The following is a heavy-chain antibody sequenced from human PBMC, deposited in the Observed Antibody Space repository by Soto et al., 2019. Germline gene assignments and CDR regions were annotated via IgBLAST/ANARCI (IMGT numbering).Heavy chain of an antibody. CDR2: INHSGST. CDR1: GGSFSGYY. Sequence: PSETLSLSCAVYGGSFSGYYWSWIRQPPGKGLEWIGEINHSGSTYYNPSLKSRVTISVDTSKNQFSLKLSSVTAADTAVYYCPRSVSPWGQGTLVTVSS. J-gene: IGHJ5*02. CDR3: PRSVSP. V-gene: IGHV4-34*09.